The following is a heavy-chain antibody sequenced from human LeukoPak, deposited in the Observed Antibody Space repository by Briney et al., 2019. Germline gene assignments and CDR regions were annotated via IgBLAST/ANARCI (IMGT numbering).Heavy chain of an antibody. Sequence: GESLKISCKGSGYSFTSYWIGWVRQMPGKGLGWMGIIYPGDSDTRYSPSFQGQVTISADKSISTAYLQWSSLKASDTAMYYCARLQYYDILTGYYNFFDYWGQGTLVTVSS. V-gene: IGHV5-51*01. CDR3: ARLQYYDILTGYYNFFDY. CDR2: IYPGDSDT. CDR1: GYSFTSYW. D-gene: IGHD3-9*01. J-gene: IGHJ4*02.